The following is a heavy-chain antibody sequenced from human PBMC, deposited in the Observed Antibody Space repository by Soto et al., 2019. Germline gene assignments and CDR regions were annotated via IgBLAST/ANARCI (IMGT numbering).Heavy chain of an antibody. J-gene: IGHJ6*02. CDR1: GYTFTSYA. V-gene: IGHV1-3*01. Sequence: ATVKVSCKASGYTFTSYAMHWVRQAPGQRLEWMGWINAGNGNTKYSQKFQGRVTITRDTSASTAYMELSSLRSEDTAVYYCATEASRYGMDVWGQGTTVTVSS. CDR3: ATEASRYGMDV. CDR2: INAGNGNT.